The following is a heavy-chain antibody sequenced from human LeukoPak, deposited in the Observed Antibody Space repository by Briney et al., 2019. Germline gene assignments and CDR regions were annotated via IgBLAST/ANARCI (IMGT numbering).Heavy chain of an antibody. CDR1: GFTLSTYW. V-gene: IGHV3-7*01. Sequence: GGSLRLSCAASGFTLSTYWMSWVRQAPGKGLGWVANIKQDGSEKYYVDSVKGRFTISRDNAKNSLYLQMNSLRAEDTAVYYCARVWYGSGSPLDYWGQGTLVTVSS. J-gene: IGHJ4*02. D-gene: IGHD3-10*01. CDR3: ARVWYGSGSPLDY. CDR2: IKQDGSEK.